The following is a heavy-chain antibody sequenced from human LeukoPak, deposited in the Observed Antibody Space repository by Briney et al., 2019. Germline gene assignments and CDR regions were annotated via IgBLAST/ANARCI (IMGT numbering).Heavy chain of an antibody. V-gene: IGHV1-69*13. Sequence: ASVKVSCKASGGTFSSYAISWVRQAPGQGLEWMGGIIPIFGTANYAQKFQGRVTITADESTSTAYMELSSLRSEDTAVYYCASFSRQGLQQLVDYWGQGTLVTVSS. J-gene: IGHJ4*02. CDR1: GGTFSSYA. D-gene: IGHD6-13*01. CDR2: IIPIFGTA. CDR3: ASFSRQGLQQLVDY.